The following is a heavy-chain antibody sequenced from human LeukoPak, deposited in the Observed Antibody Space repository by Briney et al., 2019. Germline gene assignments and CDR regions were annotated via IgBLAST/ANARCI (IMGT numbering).Heavy chain of an antibody. Sequence: GSSVTVSCKASGYTFTCYYLHWVRQAPAQGLEWMGLINPNSGGTNYAQKFQGRVTMTRNTSRSTANRKLSRLESDDRAEYYGARDEEGGYYGSGSYNAWGQGTLVTVSS. CDR3: ARDEEGGYYGSGSYNA. D-gene: IGHD3-10*01. J-gene: IGHJ5*02. CDR2: INPNSGGT. CDR1: GYTFTCYY. V-gene: IGHV1-2*02.